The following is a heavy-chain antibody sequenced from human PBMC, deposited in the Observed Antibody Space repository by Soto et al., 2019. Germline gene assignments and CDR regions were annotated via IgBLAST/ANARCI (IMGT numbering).Heavy chain of an antibody. Sequence: EVQLAESGGGLVQPGGSLRLSCAASGFTFSDHYMDWVRQAPGKGLEWVGHSRDKVHSHTTEYVASVKGRFTISRGDSENSLYLQMNSLKTEDTAVYYCARGVVSTGYFDYWGQGTLVTVSS. CDR3: ARGVVSTGYFDY. J-gene: IGHJ4*02. D-gene: IGHD5-12*01. V-gene: IGHV3-72*01. CDR2: SRDKVHSHTT. CDR1: GFTFSDHY.